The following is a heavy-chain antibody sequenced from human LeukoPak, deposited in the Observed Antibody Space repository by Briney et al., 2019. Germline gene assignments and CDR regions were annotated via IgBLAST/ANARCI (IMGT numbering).Heavy chain of an antibody. J-gene: IGHJ4*02. D-gene: IGHD5-18*01. CDR2: IWYDGSNK. CDR3: ARDGRTGGYSYGGFDY. V-gene: IGHV3-33*01. Sequence: GGFLRLSCAASGFTFSSYGMHWVRQAPGKGLEWVAVIWYDGSNKYYADSVKGRFTISRDNSKNTLYLQMNSLRAEDTAVYYCARDGRTGGYSYGGFDYWGQGTRVTVSS. CDR1: GFTFSSYG.